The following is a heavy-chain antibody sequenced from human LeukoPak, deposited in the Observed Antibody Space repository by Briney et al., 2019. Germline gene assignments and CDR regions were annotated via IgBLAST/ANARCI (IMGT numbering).Heavy chain of an antibody. V-gene: IGHV4-61*01. J-gene: IGHJ5*02. CDR2: IYYSGST. Sequence: SETLSLTCTVSGYSISSGYYWGWIRQPPGKGREWSGYIYYSGSTNYNPSLKSRVTISVDTSKNQFSLKLSSVTAADTAVYYCARFYCSGGSCYRWFDPWGQGTLVTVSS. CDR3: ARFYCSGGSCYRWFDP. D-gene: IGHD2-15*01. CDR1: GYSISSGYY.